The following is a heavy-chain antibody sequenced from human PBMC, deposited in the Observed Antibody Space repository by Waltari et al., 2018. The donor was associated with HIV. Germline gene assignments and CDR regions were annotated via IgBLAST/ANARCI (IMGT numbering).Heavy chain of an antibody. CDR2: INHSGST. CDR1: GGSFSGYS. J-gene: IGHJ6*02. CDR3: ARGHPGYSYALGPYYGMDV. Sequence: QVQLQQWGAGLLKPSETLSPTCAVYGGSFSGYSWRWIRQPPGNGLEWIGEINHSGSTNYNPALKSRVTISVDTSKNQFSLKLSSVTAAATAVYYCARGHPGYSYALGPYYGMDVWGQGTTVTVSS. V-gene: IGHV4-34*01. D-gene: IGHD5-18*01.